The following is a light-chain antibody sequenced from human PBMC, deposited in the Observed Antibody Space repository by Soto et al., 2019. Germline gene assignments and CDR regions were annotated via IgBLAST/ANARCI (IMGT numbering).Light chain of an antibody. Sequence: DIQMTQSPSTLSASVGDRVTITCRTSEAIDNWLAGYQQKPGKAPKLLIYKASSLEGGVPSRFSGSGYGTEFTLTISSLQPDDSSTYYCQEYNSYFGGGTRVEIK. CDR1: EAIDNW. CDR3: QEYNSY. CDR2: KAS. J-gene: IGKJ4*01. V-gene: IGKV1-5*03.